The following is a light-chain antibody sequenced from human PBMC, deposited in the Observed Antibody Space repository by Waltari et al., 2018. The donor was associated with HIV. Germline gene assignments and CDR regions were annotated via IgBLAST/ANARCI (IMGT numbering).Light chain of an antibody. J-gene: IGKJ1*01. Sequence: DIQMTQSPSSLSAAVGDRVTIPCRASRYISSYLNWYQHKPGKAQKLLIYGVSTLHSGVPSRFSGSGSATEFTLTISSLQPEDFATYYCQQSYTSPRFGQGTKVEI. V-gene: IGKV1-39*01. CDR1: RYISSY. CDR3: QQSYTSPR. CDR2: GVS.